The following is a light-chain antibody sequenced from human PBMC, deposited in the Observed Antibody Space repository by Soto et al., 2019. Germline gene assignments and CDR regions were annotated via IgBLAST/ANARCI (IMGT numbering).Light chain of an antibody. CDR2: EVS. J-gene: IGLJ2*01. CDR1: SIDGGGYNY. Sequence: QSALTQPPSASGSPGQSVTISCTGTSIDGGGYNYVSWYQQHPGKAPKLMIYEVSKRPSGVPDRFSGSKSGNTASLTVSGLQAEDETDYYCSSYAGSNNSHVVFGGGPKLTVL. V-gene: IGLV2-8*01. CDR3: SSYAGSNNSHVV.